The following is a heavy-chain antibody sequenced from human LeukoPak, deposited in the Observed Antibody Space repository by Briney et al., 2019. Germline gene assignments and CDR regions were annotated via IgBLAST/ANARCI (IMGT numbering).Heavy chain of an antibody. CDR3: ARDHNYAFDN. CDR1: GFTFSSYG. J-gene: IGHJ4*02. D-gene: IGHD4-11*01. V-gene: IGHV3-33*01. Sequence: PGGSLRLSCAASGFTFSSYGMHWVRQAPGKGLEWVAVIWYDGSNKYYADSVKGRFTISGDSAKNSVYLQMNNLRVEDTALYYCARDHNYAFDNWGQGTLVTVSS. CDR2: IWYDGSNK.